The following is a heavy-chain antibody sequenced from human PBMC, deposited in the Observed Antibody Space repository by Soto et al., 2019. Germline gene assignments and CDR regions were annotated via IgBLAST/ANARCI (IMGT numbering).Heavy chain of an antibody. D-gene: IGHD6-13*01. V-gene: IGHV1-69*13. J-gene: IGHJ6*02. CDR1: GGTFSSYA. CDR2: IIPIFGTA. Sequence: SVKVSCKASGGTFSSYAISWVRQAPGQGLEWMGGIIPIFGTANYAQKFQGRVTITADESTSTAYMELSSLRSEDTAVYYCAAANFYYYYGMDVWGQGTTVTVSS. CDR3: AAANFYYYYGMDV.